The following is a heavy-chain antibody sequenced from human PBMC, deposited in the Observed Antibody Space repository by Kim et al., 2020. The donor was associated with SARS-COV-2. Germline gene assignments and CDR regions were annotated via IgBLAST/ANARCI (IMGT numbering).Heavy chain of an antibody. V-gene: IGHV4-59*01. CDR3: ARDLKQWLVRGSGWYFDL. CDR2: IYYSGST. D-gene: IGHD6-19*01. CDR1: GGSISSYY. Sequence: SETLSLTCTVSGGSISSYYWSWIRQPPGKGLEWIGYIYYSGSTNYNPSLKSRVTISVDTSKNQFSLKLSSVTAADTAVYYCARDLKQWLVRGSGWYFDLWGRGTLVTVSS. J-gene: IGHJ2*01.